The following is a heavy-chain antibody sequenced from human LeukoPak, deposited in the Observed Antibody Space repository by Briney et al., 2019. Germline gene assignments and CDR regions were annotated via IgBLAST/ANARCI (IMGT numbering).Heavy chain of an antibody. CDR1: GYTFTSYY. CDR3: AKDNSVGDNAWWFDP. CDR2: INPTGGST. Sequence: ASVKVSCKASGYTFTSYYMHWVRQAPGQGLEWMGLINPTGGSTGYAQKFQGRVTMTRDMSTSTDYMELSSLRSEDTAIYYCAKDNSVGDNAWWFDPWGQGTLVTVSS. J-gene: IGHJ5*02. D-gene: IGHD1-26*01. V-gene: IGHV1-46*01.